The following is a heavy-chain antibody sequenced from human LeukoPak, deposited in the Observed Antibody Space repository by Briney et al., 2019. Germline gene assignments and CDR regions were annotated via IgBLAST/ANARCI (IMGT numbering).Heavy chain of an antibody. D-gene: IGHD1-26*01. CDR1: GFTFSSYA. CDR3: AREGSGSYGLGGAFDI. V-gene: IGHV3-30*01. CDR2: ISYDGSNK. Sequence: GGSLRLSCAAAGFTFSSYAMHWVRQAPGKGLEWVAVISYDGSNKYYADSVKGRFTISRDNSKNTVYLQMNSVRAEDTAVYYCAREGSGSYGLGGAFDIWGQGTMVTVSS. J-gene: IGHJ3*02.